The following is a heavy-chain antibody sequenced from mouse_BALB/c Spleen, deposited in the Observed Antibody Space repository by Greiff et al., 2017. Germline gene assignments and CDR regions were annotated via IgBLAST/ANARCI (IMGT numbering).Heavy chain of an antibody. D-gene: IGHD2-14*01. J-gene: IGHJ2*01. Sequence: EVKLMESGGGLVKPGGSLKLSCAASGFTFSSYAMSWVRQSPEKRLEWVAEISSGGSYTYYPDTVTGRFTISRDNAKNTLYLEMSSLRSEDTAMYYCARSYYRYDGYYFDYWGQGTTLTVSS. CDR3: ARSYYRYDGYYFDY. CDR1: GFTFSSYA. CDR2: ISSGGSYT. V-gene: IGHV5-9-4*01.